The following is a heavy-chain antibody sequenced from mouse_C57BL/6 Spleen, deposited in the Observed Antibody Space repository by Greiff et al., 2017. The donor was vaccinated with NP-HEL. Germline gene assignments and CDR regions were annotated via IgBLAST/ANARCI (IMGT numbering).Heavy chain of an antibody. Sequence: QVQLQQPGAELVKPGASVKMSCKASGYTFTSYWITWVKQRPGQGLEWIGDIYPGSGSTNYNEKFKSKATMTVDTSSSTAYMQLSSLTSEDSAVYYCARRGRLRPYFDVWGTGTTVTVSS. CDR2: IYPGSGST. D-gene: IGHD2-4*01. CDR3: ARRGRLRPYFDV. V-gene: IGHV1-55*01. J-gene: IGHJ1*03. CDR1: GYTFTSYW.